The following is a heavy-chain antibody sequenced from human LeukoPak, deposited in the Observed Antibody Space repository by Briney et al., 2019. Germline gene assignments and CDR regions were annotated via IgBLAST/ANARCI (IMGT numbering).Heavy chain of an antibody. CDR2: ISSSSSTI. V-gene: IGHV3-48*01. CDR3: AKDNPVLQY. D-gene: IGHD2-15*01. J-gene: IGHJ4*02. Sequence: GGSLRLSCAASGFTFSSYSMNWVRQAPGKGLEWVSYISSSSSTIYYAASVKGRFTISRGTSENTLFLQMNSLRAEDTAVYYCAKDNPVLQYWGQGTLVTVSS. CDR1: GFTFSSYS.